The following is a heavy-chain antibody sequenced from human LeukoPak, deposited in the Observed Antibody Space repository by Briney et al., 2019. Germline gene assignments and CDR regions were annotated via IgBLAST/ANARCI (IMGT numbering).Heavy chain of an antibody. CDR2: IVPIFDTI. Sequence: SVKVSCKAHGGMFSTFAIIWVRQAPGQGLEWMGGIVPIFDTIDYAQKFQGRVTITADESTSTAYMELSSLRSEDTAVYYCARAPSPGYSSSWYLPYWGQGTLVTVSS. V-gene: IGHV1-69*13. J-gene: IGHJ4*02. CDR1: GGMFSTFA. D-gene: IGHD6-13*01. CDR3: ARAPSPGYSSSWYLPY.